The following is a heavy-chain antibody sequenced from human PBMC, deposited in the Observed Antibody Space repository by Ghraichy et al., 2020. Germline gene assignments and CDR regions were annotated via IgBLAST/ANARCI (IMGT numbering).Heavy chain of an antibody. J-gene: IGHJ6*02. D-gene: IGHD3-10*01. CDR1: GFTFSKYP. CDR2: ITGDGGST. V-gene: IGHV3-64*02. Sequence: GGSLRLSCAASGFTFSKYPMHWVRQAPGKGLEDVSVITGDGGSTYYADSVKGRFTISRDNSKNTLYLQMGSLRAEDMAVYFCARGNSMVRGFVIDYYGLAVWGQGTTVTVSS. CDR3: ARGNSMVRGFVIDYYGLAV.